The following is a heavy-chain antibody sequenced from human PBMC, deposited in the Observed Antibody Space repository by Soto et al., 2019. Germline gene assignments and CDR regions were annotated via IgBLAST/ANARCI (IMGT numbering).Heavy chain of an antibody. CDR1: GFTVSTNY. D-gene: IGHD3-10*01. CDR2: IYSDGST. J-gene: IGHJ4*02. Sequence: EVQLVESGGGLVRPGGSLRLSCAVSGFTVSTNYMSWVRQAPGKGLESVSIIYSDGSTYYADSVKGRFTTSRDRARNTLDLQMDILRADDTAVYHCARDSSYYGSGRGVLDYWGPGALVTDSS. CDR3: ARDSSYYGSGRGVLDY. V-gene: IGHV3-66*01.